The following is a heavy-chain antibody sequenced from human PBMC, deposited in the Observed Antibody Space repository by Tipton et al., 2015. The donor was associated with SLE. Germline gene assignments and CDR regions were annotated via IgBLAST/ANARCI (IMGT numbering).Heavy chain of an antibody. Sequence: TLSLTCAVSGYSITSGDYWGWIRQPPGKGLEWVGSLYHRGSTYYNSSLKSRVTISTDTSKNEIHLKLTSVTATDTAVYFCARDPYDSTWRNGWFDPWGQGTLVTVSS. J-gene: IGHJ5*02. D-gene: IGHD6-13*01. CDR1: GYSITSGDY. CDR3: ARDPYDSTWRNGWFDP. CDR2: LYHRGST. V-gene: IGHV4-38-2*02.